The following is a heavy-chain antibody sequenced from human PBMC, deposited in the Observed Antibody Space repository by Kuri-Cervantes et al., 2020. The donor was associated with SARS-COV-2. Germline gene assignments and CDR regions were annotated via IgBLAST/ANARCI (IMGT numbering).Heavy chain of an antibody. J-gene: IGHJ5*02. Sequence: LSLTCAASGFTFSSYAVHWVRQAPGKGLEWVAIISYDGTKKYYAGSVKGRFTISRGNSKNTLYLQMNSLRADDTALYYCARDRGAFGGWFDPWGQGTLVTVSS. CDR1: GFTFSSYA. D-gene: IGHD3-16*01. CDR2: ISYDGTKK. CDR3: ARDRGAFGGWFDP. V-gene: IGHV3-30-3*01.